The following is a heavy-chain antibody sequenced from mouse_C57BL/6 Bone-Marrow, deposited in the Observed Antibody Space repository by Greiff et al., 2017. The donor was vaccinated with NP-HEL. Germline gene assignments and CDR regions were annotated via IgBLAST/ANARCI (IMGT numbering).Heavy chain of an antibody. CDR3: ARGYDALFYYAMDY. Sequence: QLQQSGAELVKPGASVKLSCKASGYTFTSYWMHWVKQRPGRGLEWIGRIDPNSGGTKYNEKFKSKATLTVDKPSSTAYMQLSSLTSEDSAVYYCARGYDALFYYAMDYWGQGTSVTVSS. V-gene: IGHV1-72*01. CDR2: IDPNSGGT. CDR1: GYTFTSYW. J-gene: IGHJ4*01. D-gene: IGHD2-2*01.